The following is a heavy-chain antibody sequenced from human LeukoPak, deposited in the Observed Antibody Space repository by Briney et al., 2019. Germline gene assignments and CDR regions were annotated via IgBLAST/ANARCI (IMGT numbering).Heavy chain of an antibody. CDR3: ARDRNGWSGSRDFNWFDP. CDR2: INPNSGGT. J-gene: IGHJ5*02. V-gene: IGHV1-2*02. Sequence: ASVKVSCKASGYTFTGYYMHWVRQAPGQGLEWMGWINPNSGGTNYAQKFQGRVTMTRDTSISTAYMELSRPRSDDTAVYYCARDRNGWSGSRDFNWFDPWGQGTLVTVSS. CDR1: GYTFTGYY. D-gene: IGHD3-3*01.